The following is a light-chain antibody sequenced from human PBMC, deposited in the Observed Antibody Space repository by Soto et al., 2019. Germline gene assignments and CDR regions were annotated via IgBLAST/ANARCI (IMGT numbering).Light chain of an antibody. Sequence: DMQMPRSPSSVSASLGDRVTITCRASQDIHTWLAWYQQKPGQAPKLLIYGASHLQSGVPSRFSGSGSGTDFTLPISSLQSEDFATYSCQQANSLPFTFGPGPKVDVK. J-gene: IGKJ3*01. CDR3: QQANSLPFT. CDR2: GAS. CDR1: QDIHTW. V-gene: IGKV1-12*01.